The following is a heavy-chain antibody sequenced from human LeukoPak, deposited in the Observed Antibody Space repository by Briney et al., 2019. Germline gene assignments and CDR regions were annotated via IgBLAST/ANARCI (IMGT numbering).Heavy chain of an antibody. J-gene: IGHJ6*03. V-gene: IGHV1-46*01. Sequence: ASVKVSCKASGYTFTSYYMHWVRQAPGQGLEWMGIINPSGGSTSYAQKFQGRVTMTRDMSTSTVYMELSSLRSEDTAVYYCAREAVTHYYYYYYMDVWGKGTTVTVSS. CDR2: INPSGGST. CDR3: AREAVTHYYYYYYMDV. CDR1: GYTFTSYY. D-gene: IGHD4-17*01.